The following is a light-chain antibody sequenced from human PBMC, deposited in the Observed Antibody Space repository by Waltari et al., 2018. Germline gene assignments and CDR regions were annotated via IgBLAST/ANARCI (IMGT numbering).Light chain of an antibody. J-gene: IGKJ2*01. Sequence: DIQMTQSPSTLSASVGDRVTITCRVSQSISSWLAWYQQKPGKAPKLLIYKASSLESGVPSRFSGSGSGTEFTLSISSLQPDDFATYYCQQYSSYPYTFGQGTKLEIK. V-gene: IGKV1-5*03. CDR1: QSISSW. CDR3: QQYSSYPYT. CDR2: KAS.